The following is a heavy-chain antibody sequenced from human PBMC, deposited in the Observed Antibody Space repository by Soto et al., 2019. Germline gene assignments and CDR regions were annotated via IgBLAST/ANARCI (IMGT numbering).Heavy chain of an antibody. J-gene: IGHJ4*02. Sequence: KTSETLSLTCGVSGYSLTSGYHWGWIRQPPGKGLEWIGTIYHSGTTYYNPSLTSRVTMSVDTSKNQFSLKVTSATAADAAVYFCVRVYGRSSCFFDSWGQGNLVTVSS. CDR3: VRVYGRSSCFFDS. D-gene: IGHD6-6*01. CDR2: IYHSGTT. CDR1: GYSLTSGYH. V-gene: IGHV4-38-2*01.